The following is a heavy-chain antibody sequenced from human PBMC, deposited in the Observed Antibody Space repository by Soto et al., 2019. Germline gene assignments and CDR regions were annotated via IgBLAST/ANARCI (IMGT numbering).Heavy chain of an antibody. CDR2: INPESTTL. CDR3: TKDTLGAWDS. Sequence: EAQLVESGGGLVQPGGSLTLSCTASEITLNIYWMHWIRQAPGKGLVWVSRINPESTTLTYADSVTGRFTISRDSAKNTLYLQMNGLSAEDTVIYYCTKDTLGAWDSWGQGTLVTVSS. D-gene: IGHD3-16*01. CDR1: EITLNIYW. J-gene: IGHJ4*02. V-gene: IGHV3-74*01.